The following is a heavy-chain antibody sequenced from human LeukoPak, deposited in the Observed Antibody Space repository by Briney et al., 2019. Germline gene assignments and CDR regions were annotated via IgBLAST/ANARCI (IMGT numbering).Heavy chain of an antibody. CDR1: GYSLTSYW. V-gene: IGHV5-51*01. CDR2: IYPDDSDT. D-gene: IGHD2-2*01. CDR3: VRLGVVPAAYFDY. Sequence: GESLKISFKGSGYSLTSYWIGWVRQMPGKGLEWMGVIYPDDSDTRYSPSFQGQVTISADKSISTAYLQRSSLKASDTAMYYCVRLGVVPAAYFDYWGQGTLVTVSS. J-gene: IGHJ4*02.